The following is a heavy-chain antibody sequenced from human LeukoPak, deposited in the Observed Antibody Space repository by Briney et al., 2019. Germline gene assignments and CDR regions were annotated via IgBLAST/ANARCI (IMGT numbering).Heavy chain of an antibody. CDR1: GGSFSGYY. D-gene: IGHD5-18*01. V-gene: IGHV4-34*01. CDR2: INHSGST. J-gene: IGHJ3*02. CDR3: ARGGYSYGFKAFDI. Sequence: PSETLSLTCAVYGGSFSGYYWSWIRQPPGKGLEWIGEINHSGSTNYNPSLKSRVTISVDTSKNQFSRRLSPVTAADTAVYYVARGGYSYGFKAFDIWGQGTKVTVSS.